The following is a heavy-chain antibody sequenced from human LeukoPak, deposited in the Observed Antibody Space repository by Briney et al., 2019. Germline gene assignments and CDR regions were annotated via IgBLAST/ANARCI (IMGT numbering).Heavy chain of an antibody. D-gene: IGHD2-2*01. CDR2: MNPNSGNT. V-gene: IGHV1-8*01. CDR3: ARAPIIVVVPAAFYYYYYGMDV. J-gene: IGHJ6*02. Sequence: ASVKVSCKASGYTFTSYDINWVRQATGQGLGWMGWMNPNSGNTGYAQKFQGRVTMTRNTSISTAYMELSSLRSEDTAVYYCARAPIIVVVPAAFYYYYYGMDVWGQGTTVTVSS. CDR1: GYTFTSYD.